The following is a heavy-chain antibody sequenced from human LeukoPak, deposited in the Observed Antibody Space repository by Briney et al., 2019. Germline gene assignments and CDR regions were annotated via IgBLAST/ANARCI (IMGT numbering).Heavy chain of an antibody. V-gene: IGHV3-23*01. J-gene: IGHJ4*02. Sequence: GGSLRLSCAASGVTFSTYPMAWVRQGPGKGLEWISSISGSGTSTFYADSVKGRFAISRDNSKNTLYLQINSLRVEDTAVYYCARDQVGATMVDYWGQGTLVTVSS. CDR3: ARDQVGATMVDY. CDR2: ISGSGTST. CDR1: GVTFSTYP. D-gene: IGHD1-26*01.